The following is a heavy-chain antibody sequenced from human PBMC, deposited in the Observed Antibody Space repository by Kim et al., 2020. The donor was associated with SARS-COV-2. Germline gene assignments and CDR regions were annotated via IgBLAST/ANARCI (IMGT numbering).Heavy chain of an antibody. J-gene: IGHJ4*02. CDR2: IFYSGSA. CDR3: AKHGGGMASSFDY. Sequence: SETLSLTCAVSGGSISSSSYFWGWIRQPPGKGLEWIGSIFYSGSAFYNPSLKSRVTISVDTSKNQFSLKLTSVSAADTAVYYCAKHGGGMASSFDYWGQGNLVTVSS. V-gene: IGHV4-39*01. D-gene: IGHD3-16*01. CDR1: GGSISSSSYF.